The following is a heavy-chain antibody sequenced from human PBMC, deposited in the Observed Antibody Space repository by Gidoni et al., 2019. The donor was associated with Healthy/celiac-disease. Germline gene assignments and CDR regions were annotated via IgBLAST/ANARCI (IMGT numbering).Heavy chain of an antibody. CDR1: GFTVSSYY. V-gene: IGHV3-53*01. D-gene: IGHD3-22*01. CDR3: ARGRYYDSSGYFHPYFDY. CDR2: IYSGGST. J-gene: IGHJ4*02. Sequence: EVQLVESGGGLIQPGGSLRLSCAASGFTVSSYYMSWVRQAPGKGLEWVSVIYSGGSTYYADSVKGRFTISRDNSKNTLYLQMNSLRAEDTAVYYCARGRYYDSSGYFHPYFDYWGQGTLVTVSS.